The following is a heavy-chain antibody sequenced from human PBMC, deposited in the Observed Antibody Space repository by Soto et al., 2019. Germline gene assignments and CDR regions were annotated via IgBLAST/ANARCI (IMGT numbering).Heavy chain of an antibody. D-gene: IGHD2-2*01. V-gene: IGHV1-2*04. Sequence: ASVKVSCKASGYTFTGYYMHWVRQAPGQGLEWMGWINPNSGGTNYAQKFQGWVTMTRDTSISTAYMELSRLRSDDTAVYYCAGVRGYCSSTSCYAPRGMDVWGQGTTVTVSS. CDR1: GYTFTGYY. J-gene: IGHJ6*02. CDR2: INPNSGGT. CDR3: AGVRGYCSSTSCYAPRGMDV.